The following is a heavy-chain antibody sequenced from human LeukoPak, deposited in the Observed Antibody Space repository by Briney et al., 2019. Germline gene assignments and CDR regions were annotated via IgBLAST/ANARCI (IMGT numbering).Heavy chain of an antibody. V-gene: IGHV4-38-2*01. CDR1: GYSISSWYY. Sequence: PSETLSLTCAVSGYSISSWYYWVWIRQPPGKGLEWIGSVYHTGSTYYHPSLKSRVTISLDTSKNQFSLRLTSVTAADTALYYCASHYYASSGSLFDSWGRGSLVTVSS. CDR2: VYHTGST. CDR3: ASHYYASSGSLFDS. J-gene: IGHJ4*02. D-gene: IGHD3-22*01.